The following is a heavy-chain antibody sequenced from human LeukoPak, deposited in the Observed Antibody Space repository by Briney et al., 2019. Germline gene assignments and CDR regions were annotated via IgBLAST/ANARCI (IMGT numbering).Heavy chain of an antibody. Sequence: ASVKVSCKVSGYTLNELSIHGGQQAAGRGLEWMGGFDPEYGETVYAQKFQGRVTMAEDTSTDTAYMELSSLRSEDTAVYYCAPLDFWVPSTWGQGTLVTVSS. CDR2: FDPEYGET. D-gene: IGHD3-3*01. V-gene: IGHV1-24*01. CDR1: GYTLNELS. CDR3: APLDFWVPST. J-gene: IGHJ5*02.